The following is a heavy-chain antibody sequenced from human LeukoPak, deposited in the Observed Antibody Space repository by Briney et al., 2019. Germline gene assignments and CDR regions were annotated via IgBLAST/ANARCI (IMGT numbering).Heavy chain of an antibody. D-gene: IGHD2-2*01. CDR2: IYYSGSGST. CDR3: ASPYCSSTSCYPEWYFDL. CDR1: GASISSYY. V-gene: IGHV4-59*08. Sequence: SETLSLTCTVSGASISSYYWSWIRQSPGKGLEWIAYIYYSGSGSTDYNPSLKSRVTISVDTSKNQFSLKLSSVTAADTAVYYCASPYCSSTSCYPEWYFDLWGRGTLVTVSS. J-gene: IGHJ2*01.